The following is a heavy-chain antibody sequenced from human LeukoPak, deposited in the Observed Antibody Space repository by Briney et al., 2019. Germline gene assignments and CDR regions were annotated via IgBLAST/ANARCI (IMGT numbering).Heavy chain of an antibody. J-gene: IGHJ4*02. V-gene: IGHV4-31*03. Sequence: SETLSLTCTVSGGSISSGGYYWSWIRQHPGKGLEWIVYIYYSGSTYYNPSLKSRVTISVDTSKNQFSLKLSSVTAADTAVYYCAIYGCSSTSCYNPLGYWGQGTLVTVSS. CDR2: IYYSGST. D-gene: IGHD2-2*02. CDR3: AIYGCSSTSCYNPLGY. CDR1: GGSISSGGYY.